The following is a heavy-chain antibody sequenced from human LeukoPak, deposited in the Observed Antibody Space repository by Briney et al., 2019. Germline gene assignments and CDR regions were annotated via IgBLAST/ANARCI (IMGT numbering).Heavy chain of an antibody. J-gene: IGHJ4*02. V-gene: IGHV3-23*01. CDR3: AKARAAMVTDY. CDR2: ISGSGDST. D-gene: IGHD5-18*01. CDR1: GFTFNIYA. Sequence: GGSLRLPCAASGFTFNIYAMNWVRQAPGKGLEWVSVISGSGDSTYYADSVKGRFTISRDNSKNTLYLQMNSLRAEDTAVYYCAKARAAMVTDYWGQGTLVTVSS.